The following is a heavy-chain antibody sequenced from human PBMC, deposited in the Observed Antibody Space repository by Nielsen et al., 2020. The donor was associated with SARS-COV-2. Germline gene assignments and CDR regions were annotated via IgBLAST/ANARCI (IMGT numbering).Heavy chain of an antibody. Sequence: GGSLRLSCAASGFTFDDYAMHWVRQVPGKGLEWVSGVSWNSAYMAYADSVKGRFTISRDNAKNSLYLQMNSLRAEDTAVYYCAKDHGFRGVGSGSGNFEYWGQGTLVTVSS. CDR1: GFTFDDYA. CDR2: VSWNSAYM. CDR3: AKDHGFRGVGSGSGNFEY. V-gene: IGHV3-9*01. D-gene: IGHD3-10*01. J-gene: IGHJ4*02.